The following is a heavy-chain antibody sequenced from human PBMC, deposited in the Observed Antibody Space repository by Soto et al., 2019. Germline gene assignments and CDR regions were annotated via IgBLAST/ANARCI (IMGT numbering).Heavy chain of an antibody. CDR3: TRDDSPSDKVRGVAIDY. Sequence: QPGGSLRLSCTASGFTFGDYAMSWFRQAPGKGLEWVGFIRSKAYGGTTEYAASVKGRFTISRDDSKSIAYLQMNSLKTEDTAVYYCTRDDSPSDKVRGVAIDYWGQGTLVTVSS. J-gene: IGHJ4*02. CDR2: IRSKAYGGTT. V-gene: IGHV3-49*03. D-gene: IGHD3-10*01. CDR1: GFTFGDYA.